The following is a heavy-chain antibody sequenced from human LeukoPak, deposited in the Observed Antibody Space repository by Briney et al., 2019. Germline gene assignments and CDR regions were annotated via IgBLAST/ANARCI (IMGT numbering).Heavy chain of an antibody. V-gene: IGHV4-59*01. Sequence: SETLSLTCTVSGGSISNYYWNWIRQSPGKGLEWIGYIYNTGTINYNPSRKSRVTISVDTSKNQFSLRLTSVTAADTAVYYCARTPAARYYYHMDVWGKGTTVTVSS. J-gene: IGHJ6*03. CDR3: ARTPAARYYYHMDV. CDR1: GGSISNYY. CDR2: IYNTGTI. D-gene: IGHD6-13*01.